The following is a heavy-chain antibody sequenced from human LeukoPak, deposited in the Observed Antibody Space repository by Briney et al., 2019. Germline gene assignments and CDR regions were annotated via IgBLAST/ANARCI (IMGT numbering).Heavy chain of an antibody. J-gene: IGHJ4*02. CDR1: GFTFDSYA. Sequence: PGGSLRLSCAASGFTFDSYAMSWVRQAPGKGLEWVSSISVSGGSTYYADSVKGRFTISRDNSKNTLYLQMNSLRAEDTAVYYCAKTDSSGYYHDYWGQGTLVTVSS. V-gene: IGHV3-23*01. CDR3: AKTDSSGYYHDY. D-gene: IGHD3-22*01. CDR2: ISVSGGST.